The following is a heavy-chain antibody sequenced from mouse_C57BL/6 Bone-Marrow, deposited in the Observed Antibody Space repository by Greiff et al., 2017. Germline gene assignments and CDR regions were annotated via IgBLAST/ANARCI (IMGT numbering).Heavy chain of an antibody. V-gene: IGHV1-81*01. CDR1: GYTFTSYG. J-gene: IGHJ3*01. Sequence: VQLQQSGAELARPGASVKLSCKASGYTFTSYGISWVKQRTGQGLEWIGEIYPRSGNTYYNEKFQGKATLTADKSSSTAYMELRSLTSEDSAVYFCASGGYDWFAYWGQGTLVTVSA. CDR3: ASGGYDWFAY. D-gene: IGHD2-2*01. CDR2: IYPRSGNT.